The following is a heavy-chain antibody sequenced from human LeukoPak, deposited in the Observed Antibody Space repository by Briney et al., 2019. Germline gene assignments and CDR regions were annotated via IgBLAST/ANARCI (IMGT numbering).Heavy chain of an antibody. Sequence: ASVKVSCTASGYIFSKYDISWVRQAPGQGREWMGWISVHNGNPNYAQKFQGRVTMTTDTSTSTHYMELRSLRSDDTAVYYCARDVGAVAGYNFDYWGQGTLVTVSS. J-gene: IGHJ4*02. CDR1: GYIFSKYD. V-gene: IGHV1-18*01. CDR2: ISVHNGNP. D-gene: IGHD6-19*01. CDR3: ARDVGAVAGYNFDY.